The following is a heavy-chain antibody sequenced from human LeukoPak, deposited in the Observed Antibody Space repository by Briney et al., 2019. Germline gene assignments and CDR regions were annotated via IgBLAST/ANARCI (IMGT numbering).Heavy chain of an antibody. CDR2: FDPEDGET. D-gene: IGHD3-22*01. J-gene: IGHJ3*02. CDR1: GYTLTELS. CDR3: ARRVVVAADAFDI. V-gene: IGHV1-24*01. Sequence: ASVNVSCKVSGYTLTELSMHWVRQAPGKGLEWMGGFDPEDGETIYAQKFQGRVTMTRNTSISTAYMELSSLRSEDTAVYYCARRVVVAADAFDIWGQGTMVTVSS.